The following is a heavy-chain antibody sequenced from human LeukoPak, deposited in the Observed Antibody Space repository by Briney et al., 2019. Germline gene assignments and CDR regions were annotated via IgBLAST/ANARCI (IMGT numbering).Heavy chain of an antibody. CDR1: GYTFTSYG. CDR2: ISAYNGNT. J-gene: IGHJ4*02. V-gene: IGHV1-18*01. CDR3: ARVMSAAGTTAFDY. Sequence: ASVKVSCKSSGYTFTSYGISWVRQAPGQGREWMGWISAYNGNTNYAQRLQGRVTMTTDKSTSTAYMELRSLRSDGRAVYYCARVMSAAGTTAFDYWGQGTLVSVSS. D-gene: IGHD6-13*01.